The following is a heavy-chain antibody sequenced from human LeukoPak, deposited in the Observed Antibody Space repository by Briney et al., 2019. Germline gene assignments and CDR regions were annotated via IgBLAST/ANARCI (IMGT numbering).Heavy chain of an antibody. CDR1: GGSINSNRNY. CDR3: ARHLKEYISMKEGVPGPMDV. D-gene: IGHD3-3*02. Sequence: SETLSLTCTVSGGSINSNRNYWGWVRQPPGKGLEWIGSVYYTGSIYYSPSLKSRVTISIDTSENRFSLKLSSVTAADTALYYCARHLKEYISMKEGVPGPMDVWGQGTTVTVSS. CDR2: VYYTGSI. V-gene: IGHV4-39*01. J-gene: IGHJ6*02.